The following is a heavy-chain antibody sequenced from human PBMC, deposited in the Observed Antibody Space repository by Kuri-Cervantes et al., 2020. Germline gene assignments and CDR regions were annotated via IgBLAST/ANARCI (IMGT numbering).Heavy chain of an antibody. CDR2: ISYDGSNK. CDR3: AKDGGHSYGYTAGY. V-gene: IGHV3-30*18. Sequence: GESLKISCVGSGFSFSSHGMHWVRQAPGKGLEWVAVISYDGSNKYYADSVKGRFTISRDNSKNTLYLQMNSLRAEDTAVYYCAKDGGHSYGYTAGYWGQGILVTVSS. CDR1: GFSFSSHG. D-gene: IGHD5-18*01. J-gene: IGHJ4*02.